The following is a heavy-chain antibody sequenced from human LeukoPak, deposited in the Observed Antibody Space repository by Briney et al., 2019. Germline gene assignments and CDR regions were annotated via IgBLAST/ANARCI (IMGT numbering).Heavy chain of an antibody. V-gene: IGHV3-74*01. CDR1: GFTFSNYW. D-gene: IGHD3-3*01. J-gene: IGHJ4*02. CDR3: VSGSLQSGYNFDY. CDR2: IKYDGSAT. Sequence: GGSLRLSCAASGFTFSNYWMHWIRQVPGKGLVWVSHIKYDGSATNYADSVKGRFTIFRDNAKNTLYLQMNSLRAEDTAVYYCVSGSLQSGYNFDYWGQGALVTVSS.